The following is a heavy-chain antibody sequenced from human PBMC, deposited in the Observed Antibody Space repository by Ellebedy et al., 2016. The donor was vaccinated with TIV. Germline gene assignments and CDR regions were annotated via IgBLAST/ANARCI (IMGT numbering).Heavy chain of an antibody. CDR2: VSYDGSDQ. Sequence: GESLKIFCAASGFSFSTYGMLWARQAPGKGLEWVTVVSYDGSDQHYADSVKGRFTISRDNSENTLYLQMNSLRTEDTAVYYCAKVWREKQLLLSWFFDLWGRGTLVTVSS. CDR3: AKVWREKQLLLSWFFDL. V-gene: IGHV3-30*18. D-gene: IGHD2-15*01. CDR1: GFSFSTYG. J-gene: IGHJ2*01.